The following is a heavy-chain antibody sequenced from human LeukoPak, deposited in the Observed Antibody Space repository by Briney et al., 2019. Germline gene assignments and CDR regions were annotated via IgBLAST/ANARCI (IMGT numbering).Heavy chain of an antibody. Sequence: PGGSLRLSCAASGFTFSTYWVHWVRQAPGKGLVWVSRINSDGMGTIYADSVKGRFTISRDNAKNTLYLLMNSLRAEDTAVYYCARGGPDHAFDIWGQGTMVTVSS. CDR2: INSDGMGT. CDR1: GFTFSTYW. V-gene: IGHV3-74*01. CDR3: ARGGPDHAFDI. J-gene: IGHJ3*02.